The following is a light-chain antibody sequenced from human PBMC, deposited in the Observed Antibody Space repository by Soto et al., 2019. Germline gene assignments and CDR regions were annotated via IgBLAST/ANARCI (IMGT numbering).Light chain of an antibody. CDR3: QHYNKLPLT. CDR2: GAS. CDR1: QSVSSN. V-gene: IGKV3-15*01. J-gene: IGKJ4*01. Sequence: EIVLTQSPATLSVSPGERATLSCRASQSVSSNLAWYKQKPGQAPRLVIYGASTRATGIPARFSGSGSGTEFTLTISSLQSEDCALYYCQHYNKLPLTFGGWAKVEIQ.